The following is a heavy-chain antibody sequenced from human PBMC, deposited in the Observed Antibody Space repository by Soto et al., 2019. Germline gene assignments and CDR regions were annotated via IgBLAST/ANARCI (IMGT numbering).Heavy chain of an antibody. CDR1: GGSISSYY. V-gene: IGHV4-59*08. CDR2: IYYSGST. D-gene: IGHD5-12*01. Sequence: PSETLSLTCTVSGGSISSYYWSWIRQPPGKGLEWIGYIYYSGSTNYNPSLKSRVTISVDTSKNQFSLTVTSVTAAGTAVYYCARRIVATETLDYWGQGTLVTVSS. CDR3: ARRIVATETLDY. J-gene: IGHJ4*02.